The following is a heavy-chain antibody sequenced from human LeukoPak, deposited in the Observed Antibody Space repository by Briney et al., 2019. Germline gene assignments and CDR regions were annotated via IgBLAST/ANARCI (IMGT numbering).Heavy chain of an antibody. CDR3: ARGAGGLDY. Sequence: EPGGSLRLSCAASGFTFSTYWMHWVRQVPGKGLVWVSHVNGGGTSTSYVGSVKGRFTISRDNAKNMLYLQMNSLRADDTAVYYCARGAGGLDYWGQGILVTVSS. V-gene: IGHV3-74*01. D-gene: IGHD6-13*01. J-gene: IGHJ4*02. CDR2: VNGGGTST. CDR1: GFTFSTYW.